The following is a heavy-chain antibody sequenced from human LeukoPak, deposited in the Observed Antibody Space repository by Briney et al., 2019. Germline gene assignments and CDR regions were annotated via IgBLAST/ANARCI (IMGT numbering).Heavy chain of an antibody. CDR3: ARGDVLDRSVYNWFDP. V-gene: IGHV1-46*01. J-gene: IGHJ5*02. CDR1: GYTFTSYY. CDR2: INPNHGTT. Sequence: GASVKVSCKASGYTFTSYYIHWVRQAPGQGLEWMGIINPNHGTTTYAQKFQGRVTMTRATSTSTVYMELSSLRSEDTALYYCARGDVLDRSVYNWFDPWGQGTLVIVSS. D-gene: IGHD3-22*01.